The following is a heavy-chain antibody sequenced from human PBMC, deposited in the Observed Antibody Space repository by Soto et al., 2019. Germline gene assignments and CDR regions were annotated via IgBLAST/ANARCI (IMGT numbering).Heavy chain of an antibody. J-gene: IGHJ6*02. CDR1: GFTFSSYA. CDR3: AKGRNRVDV. Sequence: PGGSLRLSCAASGFTFSSYAMTWVRQAPGKGLEWVSAISENGDATHYADSVKGRFIISRDNSQNTLYLHMNSLRAEDTAVFYCAKGRNRVDVWGHRTRVTGYS. CDR2: ISENGDAT. V-gene: IGHV3-23*01. D-gene: IGHD1-1*01.